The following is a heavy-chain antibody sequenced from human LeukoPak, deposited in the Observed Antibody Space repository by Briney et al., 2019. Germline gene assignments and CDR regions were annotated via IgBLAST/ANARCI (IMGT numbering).Heavy chain of an antibody. CDR1: GFTVSSNY. D-gene: IGHD6-13*01. CDR3: AREGYSSSWTEYFQH. J-gene: IGHJ1*01. Sequence: PGGSLRLSCAASGFTVSSNYMSWVRQAPGKGLEWVSVIYSGGSTYYADSVKGRFTISRDNSKNTLYLQMNSLRAEDTAVYYCAREGYSSSWTEYFQHWGQGTLVTVSS. V-gene: IGHV3-66*01. CDR2: IYSGGST.